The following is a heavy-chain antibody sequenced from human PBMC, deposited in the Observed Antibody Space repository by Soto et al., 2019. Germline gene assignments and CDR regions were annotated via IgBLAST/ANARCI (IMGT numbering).Heavy chain of an antibody. Sequence: GGSLRLSCAASGFTFSSYAMSWVRQAPGKGLEWVSAISGSGGSTYYADSVKGRFTISRDNSKNTLYLQMNSLRAEDTAVYYCAKEGISGACSGGSCYPNWFDPWGQGTLVTVSS. CDR1: GFTFSSYA. V-gene: IGHV3-23*01. J-gene: IGHJ5*02. D-gene: IGHD2-15*01. CDR2: ISGSGGST. CDR3: AKEGISGACSGGSCYPNWFDP.